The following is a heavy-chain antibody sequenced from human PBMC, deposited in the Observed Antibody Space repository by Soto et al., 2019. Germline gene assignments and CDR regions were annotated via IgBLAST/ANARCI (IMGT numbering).Heavy chain of an antibody. V-gene: IGHV3-30*18. CDR2: ISYDGSNK. CDR1: GFSFSNYG. Sequence: QVQLVESGGGVVQPGRSLRLSCAASGFSFSNYGMHWVRQAPGKGLEWVAVISYDGSNKYYADSVKGRLTIYRDNSKNTLYLQMSTLRPDDTAVYYCAKEFSSGYYYVFDYWGQGTLVTVSS. D-gene: IGHD3-22*01. CDR3: AKEFSSGYYYVFDY. J-gene: IGHJ4*02.